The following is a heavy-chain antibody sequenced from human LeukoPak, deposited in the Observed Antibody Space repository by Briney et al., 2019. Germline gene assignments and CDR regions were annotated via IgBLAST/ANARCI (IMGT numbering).Heavy chain of an antibody. J-gene: IGHJ3*02. D-gene: IGHD2-2*01. CDR1: GFTFSSYA. Sequence: GRSLRLSCAASGFTFSSYAMHWVRQAPGKGLEWVAVISYDGSNKYYADSVKGRFTISRDNSKNTLYLQMNSLRAEDTAVYYCAKDRCSSSTCREAFEIWGQGTLVTVSS. CDR3: AKDRCSSSTCREAFEI. CDR2: ISYDGSNK. V-gene: IGHV3-30-3*01.